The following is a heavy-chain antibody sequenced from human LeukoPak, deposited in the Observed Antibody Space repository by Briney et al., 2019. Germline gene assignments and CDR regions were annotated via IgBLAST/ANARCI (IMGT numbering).Heavy chain of an antibody. CDR1: GYTFTSHG. J-gene: IGHJ4*02. Sequence: ASVKVSCKASGYTFTSHGISWVRQAPGLGLEWMGWISAYNGNTNYAPKLQGRVTMTTDTSTSTAYMELRSLRSDDTAVYYCARVYSSGWYMDYWGQGTLVTVSS. CDR3: ARVYSSGWYMDY. CDR2: ISAYNGNT. D-gene: IGHD6-19*01. V-gene: IGHV1-18*01.